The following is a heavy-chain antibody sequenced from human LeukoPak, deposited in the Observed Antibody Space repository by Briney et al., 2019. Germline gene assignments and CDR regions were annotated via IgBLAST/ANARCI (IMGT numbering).Heavy chain of an antibody. CDR2: ISSSSSYI. V-gene: IGHV3-21*01. CDR1: GFTFSSYS. Sequence: GGSLRLSCAASGFTFSSYSMNWVRQAPGKGLEWVSSISSSSSYIYYADSVKGRFTISRDNAKNSLYLQMNSLRAEDTAVYYCARDTRDGYVRGYFDYWGQGTLVTVSS. J-gene: IGHJ4*02. D-gene: IGHD3-10*02. CDR3: ARDTRDGYVRGYFDY.